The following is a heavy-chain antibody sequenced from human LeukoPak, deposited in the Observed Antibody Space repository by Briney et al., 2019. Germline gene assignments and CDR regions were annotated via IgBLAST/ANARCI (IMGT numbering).Heavy chain of an antibody. Sequence: SETLSLTCTVSGYSISSGYYWGWIRQPPGKGLEWIGSIYHSGSTYYNPSLKSRVTISVDTSKNQFSLKLSSVTAADTAVYYCARSLWFGELPNHFFDYWGQGTLVTVSS. CDR3: ARSLWFGELPNHFFDY. CDR1: GYSISSGYY. J-gene: IGHJ4*02. CDR2: IYHSGST. D-gene: IGHD3-10*01. V-gene: IGHV4-38-2*02.